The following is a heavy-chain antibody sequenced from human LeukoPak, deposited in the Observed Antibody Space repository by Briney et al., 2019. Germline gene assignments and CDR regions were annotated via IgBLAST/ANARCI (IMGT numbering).Heavy chain of an antibody. J-gene: IGHJ4*02. CDR1: GLTVSISY. CDR2: IYSDGRT. Sequence: GGSLRLSCAASGLTVSISYMSWVRQAPGKGLEWVSVIYSDGRTYYADSVKSRFTISRDNSKNTLHFQMNSLRVEDTAVYYCARGIGRSWSLDNWGQGTLVTVSS. D-gene: IGHD6-13*01. V-gene: IGHV3-53*01. CDR3: ARGIGRSWSLDN.